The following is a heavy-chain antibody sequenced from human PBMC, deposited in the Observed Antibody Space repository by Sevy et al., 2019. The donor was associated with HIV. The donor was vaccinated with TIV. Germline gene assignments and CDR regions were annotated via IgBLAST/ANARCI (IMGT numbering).Heavy chain of an antibody. V-gene: IGHV4-39*01. D-gene: IGHD2-15*01. CDR2: IYYSGST. CDR3: ARHDCSGGSCYPFYYYGMDV. Sequence: SETPSLTCTVSGGSISSSSYYWGWIRQPPGKGLEWIGSIYYSGSTYYNPSLKSRVTISVDTSKNQFSLKLSSVTAADTAVYYCARHDCSGGSCYPFYYYGMDVWGQGTTVTVSS. CDR1: GGSISSSSYY. J-gene: IGHJ6*02.